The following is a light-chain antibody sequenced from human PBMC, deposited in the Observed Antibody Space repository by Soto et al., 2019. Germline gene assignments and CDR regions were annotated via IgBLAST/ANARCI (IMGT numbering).Light chain of an antibody. V-gene: IGLV2-14*01. CDR3: SSYTSTSTPYV. Sequence: QSALTQPASVSGSPGQSITISCTGTSSDVGGYDYVSWYRQHPGKAPKLVIYEVSNRPSGVSNRFSGSKSGNTASLTISGLQAEDEADYSCSSYTSTSTPYVFGTGTKVTVL. CDR2: EVS. J-gene: IGLJ1*01. CDR1: SSDVGGYDY.